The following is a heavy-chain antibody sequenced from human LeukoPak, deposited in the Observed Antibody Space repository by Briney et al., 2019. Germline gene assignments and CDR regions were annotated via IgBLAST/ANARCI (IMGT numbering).Heavy chain of an antibody. CDR3: AKRQNLPGVEPAANPIDY. J-gene: IGHJ4*02. Sequence: GGSLRLSCAASGFTFSDYYMSWIRQAPGKGLEWVANIKQDGSEKYYVDSVKGRFTISRDNAKNSLYLQMNSLRAEDTAVYYCAKRQNLPGVEPAANPIDYWGQGTLVTVSS. D-gene: IGHD2-2*01. CDR1: GFTFSDYY. CDR2: IKQDGSEK. V-gene: IGHV3-7*01.